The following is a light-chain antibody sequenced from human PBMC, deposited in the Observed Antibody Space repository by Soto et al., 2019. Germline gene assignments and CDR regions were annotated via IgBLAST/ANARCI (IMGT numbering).Light chain of an antibody. CDR1: SSDVGGYNY. Sequence: QSALTQPHSMSGSPGQSVTISCTGTSSDVGGYNYVSWYQLHPGKAPKLMIYDVNKRPSGVPDRFSGSKSGNAASLTISGLQAEDEADYYCSSYAGNSVVFGGGTKVTVL. CDR3: SSYAGNSVV. J-gene: IGLJ2*01. V-gene: IGLV2-11*01. CDR2: DVN.